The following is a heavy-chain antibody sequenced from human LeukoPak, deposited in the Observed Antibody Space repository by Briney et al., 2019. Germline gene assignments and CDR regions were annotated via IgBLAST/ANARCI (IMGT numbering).Heavy chain of an antibody. J-gene: IGHJ6*02. D-gene: IGHD1-26*01. Sequence: GGSLRLSCAASGFTFSSYGMYWVRQAPGKGLEWVAVISYDGSNKYYADSVKGRFTISRDNSKNTLYLQMNSLRAEDTAVYYCAKGIVGATKGVDYYYGMDVWGQGTTVTVSS. CDR2: ISYDGSNK. CDR3: AKGIVGATKGVDYYYGMDV. V-gene: IGHV3-30*18. CDR1: GFTFSSYG.